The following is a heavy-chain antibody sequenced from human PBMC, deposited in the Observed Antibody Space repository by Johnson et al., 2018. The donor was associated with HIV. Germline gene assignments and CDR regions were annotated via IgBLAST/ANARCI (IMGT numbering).Heavy chain of an antibody. Sequence: EMQLVESGGGLVQPGRSLRLSCAASGFTFDDYGMNWVRQAPGQGLEWVSGINWNGGSTGYADSMKGRFTISRDNAKNSLYLQMNSLRAEDTALYYCARDRQAVRGTFDIWGQGTMVTVSS. J-gene: IGHJ3*02. CDR3: ARDRQAVRGTFDI. D-gene: IGHD6-19*01. CDR1: GFTFDDYG. V-gene: IGHV3-20*04. CDR2: INWNGGST.